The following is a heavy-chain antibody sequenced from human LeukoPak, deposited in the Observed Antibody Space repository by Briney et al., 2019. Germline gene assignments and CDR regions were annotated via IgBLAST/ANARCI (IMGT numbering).Heavy chain of an antibody. D-gene: IGHD3-22*01. CDR2: INPNSGGT. CDR3: ARDPYDSSSYYYSYFDY. Sequence: GESLKISCKGSGYTFTGYYMHWVRQAPGQGLEWMGWINPNSGGTKSAQKFQGRVTMTRDTSISTAYMELSRLRSDDTAVYYCARDPYDSSSYYYSYFDYWGQGTLVTVSS. J-gene: IGHJ4*02. CDR1: GYTFTGYY. V-gene: IGHV1-2*02.